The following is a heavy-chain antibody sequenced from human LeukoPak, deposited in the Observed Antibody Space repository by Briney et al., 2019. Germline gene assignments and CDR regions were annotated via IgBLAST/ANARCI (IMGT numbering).Heavy chain of an antibody. CDR2: ISAYNGNT. CDR1: GYTFTSYG. D-gene: IGHD2-2*02. Sequence: ASVKVSCKASGYTFTSYGISWVRQAPGQGLEWMGWISAYNGNTNYAQKLQGRVTITRNTSISTAYMELSSLRSEDTAVYYCARAGSYCSSTSCYKRSDYWGQGTLVTVSS. CDR3: ARAGSYCSSTSCYKRSDY. J-gene: IGHJ4*02. V-gene: IGHV1-18*01.